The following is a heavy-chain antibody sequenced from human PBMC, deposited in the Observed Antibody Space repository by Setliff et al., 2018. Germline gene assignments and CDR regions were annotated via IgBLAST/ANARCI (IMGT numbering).Heavy chain of an antibody. Sequence: ETLSLTCTVSGGSVSTYYWSWIRQPPGKGLEWIGFIFYSGYTHYNPSLKSRVTMSVDVSRDQFSLELSSVTAADTAAYFCARGSGRGYSYGLFDYWGQGSLVTVSS. CDR1: GGSVSTYY. D-gene: IGHD5-18*01. V-gene: IGHV4-59*02. CDR2: IFYSGYT. CDR3: ARGSGRGYSYGLFDY. J-gene: IGHJ4*02.